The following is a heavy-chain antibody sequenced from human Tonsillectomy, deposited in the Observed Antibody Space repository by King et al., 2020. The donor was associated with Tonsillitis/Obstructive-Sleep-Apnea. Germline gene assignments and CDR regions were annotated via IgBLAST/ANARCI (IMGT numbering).Heavy chain of an antibody. CDR3: TRALSTAYLDS. CDR2: IVGTGNHI. Sequence: DVQLVESGGGLVKPGGSLRLSCAASGFAFHYYTLEWVRQAPGKGLEWVSSIVGTGNHIYYADSVKGRFTVSRDNTKNALYLQMTSLRAEDTALYYCTRALSTAYLDSWGQGTLVTVSS. J-gene: IGHJ4*02. V-gene: IGHV3-21*01. CDR1: GFAFHYYT.